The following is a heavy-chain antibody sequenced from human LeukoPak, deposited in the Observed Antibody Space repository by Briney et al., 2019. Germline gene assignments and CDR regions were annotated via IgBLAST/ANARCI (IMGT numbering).Heavy chain of an antibody. CDR3: ARKVRNYYYFDY. D-gene: IGHD1-1*01. Sequence: PGGSLRLSCVASRFIFNSYDMNWVRQAPGKGLEWISYISSSGSTIYYADSVKGRFTISRDNAKNSLYLRMNSLRAEDTAVYYCARKVRNYYYFDYWGQGTLVTVSS. J-gene: IGHJ4*02. CDR1: RFIFNSYD. V-gene: IGHV3-48*03. CDR2: ISSSGSTI.